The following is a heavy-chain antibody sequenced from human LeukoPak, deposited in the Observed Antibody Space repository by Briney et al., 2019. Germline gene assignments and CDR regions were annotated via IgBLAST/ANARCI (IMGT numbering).Heavy chain of an antibody. CDR1: GGSFSGYY. CDR2: INHSGST. J-gene: IGHJ4*02. CDR3: ARFNGGCGGHVDY. V-gene: IGHV4-34*01. Sequence: SETLSLTCAVYGGSFSGYYWSWIRQPPGKGLEWIGEINHSGSTNYNPSLKSRVTISVDTSKNQFSLKLSSVTAADTAVYYCARFNGGCGGHVDYWGQGALVTVSS. D-gene: IGHD4-23*01.